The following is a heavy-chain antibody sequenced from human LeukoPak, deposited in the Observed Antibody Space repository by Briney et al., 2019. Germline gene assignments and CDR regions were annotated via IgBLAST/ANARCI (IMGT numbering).Heavy chain of an antibody. V-gene: IGHV3-30*09. Sequence: PGRSLRLSCAASGFTFSSYAMHWVRQAPGKGLEWVAVISYDGSNKYYADSVKGRFAISRGNSKNTLYLQMNSLRAEDTAVYYCARVVGYFDYWGQGTLVTVSS. J-gene: IGHJ4*02. D-gene: IGHD1-26*01. CDR2: ISYDGSNK. CDR1: GFTFSSYA. CDR3: ARVVGYFDY.